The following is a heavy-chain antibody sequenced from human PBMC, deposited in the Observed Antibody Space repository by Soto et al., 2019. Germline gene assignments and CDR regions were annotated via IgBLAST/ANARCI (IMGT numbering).Heavy chain of an antibody. Sequence: ASVKVSCKASGYTFTGYYLHWVRQAPGQGLEWLGWINPNSGGTNYAQKFQGRVTMTRDTSKNQLSLSLRSVTAADTAIYFCVRDLNGSGDYWGQGTLVTVSS. CDR1: GYTFTGYY. J-gene: IGHJ4*02. CDR3: VRDLNGSGDY. CDR2: INPNSGGT. V-gene: IGHV1-2*02. D-gene: IGHD3-10*01.